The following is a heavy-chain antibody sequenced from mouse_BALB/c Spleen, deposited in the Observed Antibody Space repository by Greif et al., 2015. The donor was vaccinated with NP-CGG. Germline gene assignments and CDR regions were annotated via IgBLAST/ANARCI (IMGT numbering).Heavy chain of an antibody. J-gene: IGHJ2*01. D-gene: IGHD1-1*01. V-gene: IGHV5-6*01. Sequence: VQLKESGGDLVKPGGSLKLSCAASGFTFSSYGMSWVRQTPDKRLEWVATISSGGSYTYYPDSVKGRFTISRDNAKNTLYLQMSSLKSEDTAMYYCARHDLFYYGSSRDYFDYWGQGTTLTVSS. CDR2: ISSGGSYT. CDR3: ARHDLFYYGSSRDYFDY. CDR1: GFTFSSYG.